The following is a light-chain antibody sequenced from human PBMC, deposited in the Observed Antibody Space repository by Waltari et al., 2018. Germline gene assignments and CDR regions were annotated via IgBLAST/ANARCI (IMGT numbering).Light chain of an antibody. CDR2: GNN. Sequence: QSVLTQPPSASGTPGQKITISCSGARSNVGGNPVICDPHPPGSAPKLLVFGNNHRPTGVPDRFSGSKSGTSAYLAISGLQSADEADYYCAAWDFRVELWVFGGGTKLTVL. CDR3: AAWDFRVELWV. CDR1: RSNVGGNP. V-gene: IGLV1-44*01. J-gene: IGLJ3*02.